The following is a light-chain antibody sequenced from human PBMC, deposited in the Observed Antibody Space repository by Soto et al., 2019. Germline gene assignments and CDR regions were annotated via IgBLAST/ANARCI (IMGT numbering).Light chain of an antibody. CDR3: SSYTSSSPLE. V-gene: IGLV2-14*01. CDR1: SSDVGGYNY. CDR2: DVS. Sequence: QSVLTQPASVSGSPGQSITISCTGTSSDVGGYNYVSWYQQHPGKAPNLMIYDVSNRPSGVSNRFSGSKSGNTASLTISGLQAEDEADYYCSSYTSSSPLEFGGGTKLTVL. J-gene: IGLJ2*01.